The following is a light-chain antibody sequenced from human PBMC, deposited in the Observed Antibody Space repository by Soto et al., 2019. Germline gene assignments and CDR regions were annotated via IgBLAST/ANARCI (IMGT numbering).Light chain of an antibody. Sequence: EIVLTQSPGTLSLSPGERATLSCRASQSVSSSYLAWYQQKPGQAPRLLIYGASSRATGIPDRFSGSGSGTDFTLTSSRLEPEDFAVYYCQQYGRSSYTFGQGTKLEIK. CDR3: QQYGRSSYT. CDR2: GAS. J-gene: IGKJ2*01. V-gene: IGKV3-20*01. CDR1: QSVSSSY.